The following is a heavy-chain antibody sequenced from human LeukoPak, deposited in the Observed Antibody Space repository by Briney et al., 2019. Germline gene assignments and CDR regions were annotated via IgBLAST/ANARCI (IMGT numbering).Heavy chain of an antibody. CDR2: ISSSSSYI. CDR1: GFSFTNYS. V-gene: IGHV3-21*01. D-gene: IGHD3-16*02. J-gene: IGHJ4*02. CDR3: ARDRDPYYDYLWGSYRPSYFDD. Sequence: GGSLRLSSAASGFSFTNYSMNWVRQAPGKGLEWVSSISSSSSYIYYADSVKGRFTISRDNTKNSLYLQMNSLRAEDTAVYYCARDRDPYYDYLWGSYRPSYFDDWGQGTLVTVSS.